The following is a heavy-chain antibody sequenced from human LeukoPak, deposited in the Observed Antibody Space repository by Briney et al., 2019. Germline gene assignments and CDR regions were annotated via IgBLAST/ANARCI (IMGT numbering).Heavy chain of an antibody. D-gene: IGHD3-16*01. V-gene: IGHV3-74*01. Sequence: GGSLRLSCAASGFTFSNQWMHWVRQGPGKGLVWVSRINSDGSSTSYADSVKGRFTISRDNAKSTLYLQMNSLRAEDTAVYYCATIKGGFYFDYWGQGTLVTVSS. CDR2: INSDGSST. CDR1: GFTFSNQW. J-gene: IGHJ4*02. CDR3: ATIKGGFYFDY.